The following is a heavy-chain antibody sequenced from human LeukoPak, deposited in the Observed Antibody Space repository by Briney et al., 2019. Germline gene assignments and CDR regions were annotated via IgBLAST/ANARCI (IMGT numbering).Heavy chain of an antibody. J-gene: IGHJ4*02. V-gene: IGHV4-39*01. D-gene: IGHD5-18*01. CDR3: VSPRGFSYGYFDY. Sequence: SETLSLTCTVSGGSISSSSAYWGWIRQPPGKGLEWIGSIYYSKNTYYNPSLKSRVTISADTSKNQFSLTLGSVSATDTAVYYRVSPRGFSYGYFDYWGQGTLVTVSS. CDR1: GGSISSSSAY. CDR2: IYYSKNT.